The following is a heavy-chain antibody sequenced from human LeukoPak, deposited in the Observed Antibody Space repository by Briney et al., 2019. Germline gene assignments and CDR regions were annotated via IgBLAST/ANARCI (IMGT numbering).Heavy chain of an antibody. Sequence: GGSLRLSCAASGFTFSNYAMSWVRQPRGKGLEWVSSIFPSGGEIHYADSVRGRFTISRDNSKNTLYLQMDSLRSDDTAVYYCAKSSAGITWFDPWGQGTLVTVSS. D-gene: IGHD1-1*01. J-gene: IGHJ5*02. V-gene: IGHV3-23*01. CDR3: AKSSAGITWFDP. CDR1: GFTFSNYA. CDR2: IFPSGGEI.